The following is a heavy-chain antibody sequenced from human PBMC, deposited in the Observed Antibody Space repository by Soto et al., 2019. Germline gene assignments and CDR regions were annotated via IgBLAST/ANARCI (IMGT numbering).Heavy chain of an antibody. CDR3: ESGGVEARKGRWFDP. D-gene: IGHD1-1*01. J-gene: IGHJ5*02. CDR1: VGSISSYY. CDR2: IHYSGST. V-gene: IGHV4-59*01. Sequence: PSETLSLTCTVSVGSISSYYWGWIRQAPGKGLEWIWCIHYSGSTNYNPSLRSRVTISVDTPKNQFCLKVNSMIAADTAIYYCESGGVEARKGRWFDPWGQGTLVTVSS.